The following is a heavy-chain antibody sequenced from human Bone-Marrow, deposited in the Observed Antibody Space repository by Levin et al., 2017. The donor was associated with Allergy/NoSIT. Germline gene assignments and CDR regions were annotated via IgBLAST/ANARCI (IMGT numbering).Heavy chain of an antibody. CDR2: IGSTNINA. CDR1: GFTFSDYY. V-gene: IGHV3-11*05. Sequence: GESLKISCTFSGFTFSDYYMNWIRQAPGKGLEWVSSIGSTNINAKYADSVRGRFTISRDNAKTSLHLPMNSLRAEDTAIYYCTRDYWGPDYWGQGTLVTVSS. D-gene: IGHD3-16*01. CDR3: TRDYWGPDY. J-gene: IGHJ4*02.